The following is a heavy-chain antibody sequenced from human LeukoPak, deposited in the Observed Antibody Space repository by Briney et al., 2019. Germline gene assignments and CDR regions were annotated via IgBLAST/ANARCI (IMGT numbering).Heavy chain of an antibody. D-gene: IGHD3-22*01. V-gene: IGHV3-30*02. CDR1: GFTFSSYG. Sequence: GGSLRLSCAASGFTFSSYGMHWVRQAPGKGLEWVAFIRYDGSNKYYADSVKGRFTISRDNAKNSLYLQMNSLRAEDTAVYYCARTSDTSGRLYWYFDLWGRGTLVTVSS. J-gene: IGHJ2*01. CDR2: IRYDGSNK. CDR3: ARTSDTSGRLYWYFDL.